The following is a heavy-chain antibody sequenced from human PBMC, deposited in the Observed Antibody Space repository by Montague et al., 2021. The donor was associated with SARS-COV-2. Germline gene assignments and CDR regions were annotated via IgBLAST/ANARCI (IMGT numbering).Heavy chain of an antibody. V-gene: IGHV3-7*01. CDR3: VREASRGRLRFTFDL. CDR1: RFTFSSYW. Sequence: SLRLSCAASRFTFSSYWMSWVRQAPGKGLEWVANIKQGGSEKYYVDSVKGRFTISRDNARNSLFLQMNSLRVDDTAVYYCVREASRGRLRFTFDLWGRGTLVTVSS. J-gene: IGHJ2*01. CDR2: IKQGGSEK. D-gene: IGHD3-16*01.